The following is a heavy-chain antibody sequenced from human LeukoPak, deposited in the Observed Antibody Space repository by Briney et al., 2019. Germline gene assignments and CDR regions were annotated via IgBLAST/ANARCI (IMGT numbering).Heavy chain of an antibody. CDR1: GFTFDDYA. Sequence: GGSLRLSCAASGFTFDDYAMHWVRHAPGKGLEWVSGISWNSGSIGYADSVKGRFTISRDNAKNSLYLQMNSLRAEDTALYYCAKNGGIDYWGQGTLVTVSS. V-gene: IGHV3-9*01. J-gene: IGHJ4*02. D-gene: IGHD3-16*01. CDR2: ISWNSGSI. CDR3: AKNGGIDY.